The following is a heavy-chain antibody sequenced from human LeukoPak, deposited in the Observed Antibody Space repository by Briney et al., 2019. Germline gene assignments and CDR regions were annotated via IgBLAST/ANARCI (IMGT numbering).Heavy chain of an antibody. CDR1: GFTFSSFV. V-gene: IGHV3-23*01. Sequence: GGSLRLSCEASGFTFSSFVVSWVRQAPGKGLEWVSSISGDGDRTHYADSVKGRFTISRDNSKNMLYLQMNSLRAEDTAVYYCAKEGVAVTTRGAYFDYWGQRTLVTVSS. CDR3: AKEGVAVTTRGAYFDY. D-gene: IGHD4-17*01. J-gene: IGHJ4*02. CDR2: ISGDGDRT.